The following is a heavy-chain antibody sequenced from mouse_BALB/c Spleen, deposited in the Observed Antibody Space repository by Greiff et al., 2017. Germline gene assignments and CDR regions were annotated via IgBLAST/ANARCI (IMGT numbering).Heavy chain of an antibody. CDR2: IDPANGNT. J-gene: IGHJ3*01. D-gene: IGHD4-1*01. Sequence: EVQRVESGAELVKPGASVKLSCTASGFNIKDTYMHWVKQRPEQGLEWIGRIDPANGNTKYDPKFQGKATITADTSSNTAYLQLSSLTSEDTAVYYCASGGLGRGFAYWGQGTLVTVSA. V-gene: IGHV14-3*02. CDR1: GFNIKDTY. CDR3: ASGGLGRGFAY.